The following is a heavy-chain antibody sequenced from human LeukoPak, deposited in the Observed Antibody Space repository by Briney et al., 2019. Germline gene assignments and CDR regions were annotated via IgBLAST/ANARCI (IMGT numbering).Heavy chain of an antibody. D-gene: IGHD3-22*01. CDR2: IYHSGST. CDR3: ARAKYYYDSSGYYSGGAFDI. CDR1: GGSISSSNW. J-gene: IGHJ3*02. V-gene: IGHV4-4*02. Sequence: PSETLSLTCAVSGGSISSSNWWSWVRQPPGKGLEWIGEIYHSGSTSYNPSLKSRVTISVDKSKNQFSLKLSSVTAADTAVYYCARAKYYYDSSGYYSGGAFDIWGQGTMVTVSS.